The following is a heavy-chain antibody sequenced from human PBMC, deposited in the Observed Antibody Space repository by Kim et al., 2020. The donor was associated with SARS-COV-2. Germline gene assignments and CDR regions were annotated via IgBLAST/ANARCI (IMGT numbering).Heavy chain of an antibody. V-gene: IGHV4-39*07. Sequence: SETLSLTCTVSGGSISSSSYYWGWIRQPPGKGLEWIGSIYYSGSTYYNPSLKSRVTISVDTSKNQFSLKLSSVTAADTAVYYCARLVGANFFDPWGQGTLVTVSS. CDR2: IYYSGST. D-gene: IGHD1-26*01. J-gene: IGHJ5*02. CDR1: GGSISSSSYY. CDR3: ARLVGANFFDP.